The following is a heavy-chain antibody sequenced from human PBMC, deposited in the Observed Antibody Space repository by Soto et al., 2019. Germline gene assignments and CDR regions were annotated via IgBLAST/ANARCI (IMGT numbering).Heavy chain of an antibody. Sequence: DSVKVSCNASGYTFTSYYINWVRQATGQGLEWMGWMNPNSGNTGYAQKFQGRVTMTRNTSISTAYMELSSLRSEDTAVYYCARGLDFWSGSGPLYYYMDVWGKGTTVTVSS. CDR3: ARGLDFWSGSGPLYYYMDV. D-gene: IGHD3-3*01. CDR2: MNPNSGNT. V-gene: IGHV1-8*01. J-gene: IGHJ6*03. CDR1: GYTFTSYY.